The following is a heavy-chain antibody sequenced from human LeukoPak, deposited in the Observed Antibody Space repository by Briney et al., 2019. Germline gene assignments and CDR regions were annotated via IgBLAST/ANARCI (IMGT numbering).Heavy chain of an antibody. CDR3: ARALDALDGFNI. V-gene: IGHV4-34*01. Sequence: PSETLSLTCAVYGGSFSGYYWSWIRQPPGKGLEWIGEINHSGSTNYNPSLKSRVTISVDTSKNQFSLKLSSVTAADTAVYYCARALDALDGFNIWGRGTMVTVSS. J-gene: IGHJ3*02. D-gene: IGHD2-2*01. CDR1: GGSFSGYY. CDR2: INHSGST.